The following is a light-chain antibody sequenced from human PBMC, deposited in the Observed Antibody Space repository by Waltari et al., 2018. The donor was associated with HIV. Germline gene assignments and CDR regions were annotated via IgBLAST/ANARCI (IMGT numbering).Light chain of an antibody. V-gene: IGLV1-51*01. CDR2: GNN. Sequence: QSVLPQPPSVSAAPGQQVTISCSGGRSNRANNHVYSYQQLPGTAPKLLIYGNNKRLSGIPDRCSGSKSGTSATLGITGLQTGDEADYYCEVWDDSLSAVLFGGGTKLTVL. J-gene: IGLJ3*02. CDR1: RSNRANNH. CDR3: EVWDDSLSAVL.